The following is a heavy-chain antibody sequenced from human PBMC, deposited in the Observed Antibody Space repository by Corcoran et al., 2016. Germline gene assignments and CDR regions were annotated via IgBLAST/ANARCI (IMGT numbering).Heavy chain of an antibody. D-gene: IGHD2-15*01. J-gene: IGHJ4*02. CDR1: GGSISSYY. Sequence: QVQLQESGPGLVKPSETLSLTCTVSGGSISSYYWSWIRQPPGKGLDWIGYIYYSGSTNYNPTLKSQVIISVDTSKNQFSLKLSAVTAANTAVYYCASGGGGAFDYWGQGTLVTVSS. V-gene: IGHV4-59*01. CDR2: IYYSGST. CDR3: ASGGGGAFDY.